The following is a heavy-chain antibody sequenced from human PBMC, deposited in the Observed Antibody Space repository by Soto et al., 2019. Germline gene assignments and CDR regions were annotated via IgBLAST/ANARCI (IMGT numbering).Heavy chain of an antibody. D-gene: IGHD2-15*01. J-gene: IGHJ2*01. CDR3: AKDFYCSGGSCYSWYFDL. CDR1: GFTFSSYA. CDR2: ISGSGGST. V-gene: IGHV3-23*01. Sequence: VQLLESGGGLVQPGGSLRLSCAASGFTFSSYAMSWVRQAPGKGLEWVSAISGSGGSTYYADSVKGRFTISRDNSKNTLYLQMNSLRAEDTAVYYCAKDFYCSGGSCYSWYFDLWGRGTLVTVSS.